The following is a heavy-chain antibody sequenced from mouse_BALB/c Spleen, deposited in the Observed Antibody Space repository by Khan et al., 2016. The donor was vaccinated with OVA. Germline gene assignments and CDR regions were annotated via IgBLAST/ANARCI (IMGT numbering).Heavy chain of an antibody. D-gene: IGHD1-1*01. CDR3: ARENYYGYYFDY. V-gene: IGHV3-2*02. J-gene: IGHJ2*01. CDR2: ISYSGVT. Sequence: EVQLQESGPGLVKPSQSLSLTCTVTGYSITSGYAWNWIRQFPGNKLEWMGYISYSGVTSYTPSLKSRTSITRDTSKNQFFLQLNSVTTEDTATYYCARENYYGYYFDYWGQGTTLTVSS. CDR1: GYSITSGYA.